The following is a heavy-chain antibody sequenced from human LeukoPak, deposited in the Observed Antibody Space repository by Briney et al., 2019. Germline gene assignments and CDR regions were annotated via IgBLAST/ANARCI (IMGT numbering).Heavy chain of an antibody. D-gene: IGHD6-13*01. V-gene: IGHV3-64*01. J-gene: IGHJ4*02. CDR3: ARGIGIAAAGTVIDY. CDR2: ISSNGGST. CDR1: GFTFSSYA. Sequence: GGSLRLSCAASGFTFSSYAMHWVRQAPGKGLEYVSAISSNGGSTYYANSVKGRFTISRDNSKNTLYLQMGSLRAEDMAVYYCARGIGIAAAGTVIDYWGQGTLVTASS.